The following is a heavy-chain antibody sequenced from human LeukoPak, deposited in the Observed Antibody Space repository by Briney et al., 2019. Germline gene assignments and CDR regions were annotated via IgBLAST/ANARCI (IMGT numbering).Heavy chain of an antibody. J-gene: IGHJ4*02. D-gene: IGHD3-10*01. Sequence: PGGSLRLSCAASGFTFSSYAMHWVRQAPGKGLEWVAVISYDGSNKYYADSVKGRFTISRDNSKNSLYLQMNGLRAEDTAVYYCAREMEGDYGSGTFFDLWGQGNMVTVSS. CDR3: AREMEGDYGSGTFFDL. CDR2: ISYDGSNK. CDR1: GFTFSSYA. V-gene: IGHV3-30*04.